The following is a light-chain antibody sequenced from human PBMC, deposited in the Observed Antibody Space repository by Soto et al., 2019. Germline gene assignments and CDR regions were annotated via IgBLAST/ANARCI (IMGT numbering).Light chain of an antibody. Sequence: EILLTQSPGTLSLSPGERSTLSCRSSQSVSNNYLAWYQQKPGQAPRLLIFGASTRATGIPARFSGSGSGTEFTLTISSLQSEDFAVYYCQQYNNWPRGTFGQGTRLEIK. CDR1: QSVSNN. CDR2: GAS. J-gene: IGKJ5*01. CDR3: QQYNNWPRGT. V-gene: IGKV3-15*01.